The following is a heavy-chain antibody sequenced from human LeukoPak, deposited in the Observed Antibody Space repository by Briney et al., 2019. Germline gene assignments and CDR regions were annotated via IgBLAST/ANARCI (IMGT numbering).Heavy chain of an antibody. Sequence: SGTLSLTCVVSGGSIRSSDWWSWVRPSPEKGLEWLGYIFHSGSPNYNPSLRGRVSMSVDEPKNQFSLTVNSVTAADTAVYYCARGGMVRGPDRGIYYYYGMDVWGQGTTVTVSS. J-gene: IGHJ6*02. D-gene: IGHD3-10*01. CDR2: IFHSGSP. CDR1: GGSIRSSDW. CDR3: ARGGMVRGPDRGIYYYYGMDV. V-gene: IGHV4-4*02.